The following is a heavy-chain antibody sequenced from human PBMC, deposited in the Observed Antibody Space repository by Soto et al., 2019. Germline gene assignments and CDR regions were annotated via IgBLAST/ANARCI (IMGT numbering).Heavy chain of an antibody. CDR3: ARGVTGTTDY. V-gene: IGHV3-30-3*01. D-gene: IGHD1-7*01. Sequence: QVQLVESGGGVVQPGRSLRLSCAASGFTFSSYAMHWDRQAPGKGLEWVAVISYDGSNKYYADSVKGRFTISRDNSKNTLYLQMNSLRAEDTAVYYCARGVTGTTDYWGQGTLVTVSS. CDR2: ISYDGSNK. CDR1: GFTFSSYA. J-gene: IGHJ4*02.